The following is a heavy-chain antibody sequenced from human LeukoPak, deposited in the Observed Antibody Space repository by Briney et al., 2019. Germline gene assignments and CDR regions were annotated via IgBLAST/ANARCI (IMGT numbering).Heavy chain of an antibody. V-gene: IGHV3-23*01. D-gene: IGHD3-9*01. CDR3: ARAFILTGYSFDY. CDR2: ISASGGST. CDR1: GFTFSSYA. Sequence: GGSLRLSCAASGFTFSSYAMSWVRQAPGKGLEWVSAISASGGSTHYADSVKGRFTISRDNAKNSLYLQMNSLRAEDTAVYYCARAFILTGYSFDYWGQGTLVTVSS. J-gene: IGHJ4*02.